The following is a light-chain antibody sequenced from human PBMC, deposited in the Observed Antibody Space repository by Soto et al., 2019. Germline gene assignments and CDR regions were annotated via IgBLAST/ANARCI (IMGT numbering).Light chain of an antibody. Sequence: QSVLTQPPSVSAAPGQKVTISCSGSSSNIGNNYVSWYQHLPGTAPKLLIYDNDKRPSVSPDRFSGSKSGASATLDITGLQTGDEAEFYCLTWNSILSVAVFGTGTKVTAL. CDR3: LTWNSILSVAV. CDR1: SSNIGNNY. J-gene: IGLJ1*01. V-gene: IGLV1-51*01. CDR2: DND.